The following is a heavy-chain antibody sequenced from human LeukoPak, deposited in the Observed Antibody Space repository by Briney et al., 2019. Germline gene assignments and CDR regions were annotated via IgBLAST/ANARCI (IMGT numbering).Heavy chain of an antibody. CDR1: GYTFTSYG. Sequence: ASVKVSCKASGYTFTSYGISWVRQAPGQGLEWMGWISAYNGNTNYAQKFQGRVTMTRDTSISTAYMELSRLRSDDTAVYYCASSDDYYDSSGYSYYFDYWGQGTLVTVSS. D-gene: IGHD3-22*01. J-gene: IGHJ4*02. V-gene: IGHV1-18*01. CDR3: ASSDDYYDSSGYSYYFDY. CDR2: ISAYNGNT.